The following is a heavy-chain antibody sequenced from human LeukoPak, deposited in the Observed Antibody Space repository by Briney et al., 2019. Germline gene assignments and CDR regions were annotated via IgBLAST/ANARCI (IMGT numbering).Heavy chain of an antibody. CDR1: GGSISSSSYY. J-gene: IGHJ5*02. Sequence: SETLSLTCTVSGGSISSSSYYWSWIRQPAGKGLEWIGRIYTSGSTNYNPSLKSRVTISVDTSKNQFSLKLSSVTAADTAVYYCARDSKDMVRGVINWFDPWGQGTLVTVSS. V-gene: IGHV4-61*02. CDR2: IYTSGST. D-gene: IGHD3-10*01. CDR3: ARDSKDMVRGVINWFDP.